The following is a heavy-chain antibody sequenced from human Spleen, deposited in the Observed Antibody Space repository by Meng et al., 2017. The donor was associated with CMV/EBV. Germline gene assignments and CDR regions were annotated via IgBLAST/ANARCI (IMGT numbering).Heavy chain of an antibody. J-gene: IGHJ5*02. V-gene: IGHV4-39*07. CDR3: AREAVGETIWFDP. CDR1: GGSMSNSNYC. CDR2: IYYIGNT. Sequence: SETLSLTCTVSGGSMSNSNYCWGWIRQPPGRGLEWIGSIYYIGNTYYNPSLKSRVTISVDTSKNQFSLKVKSVTAADTAVYYCAREAVGETIWFDPWGQGTLVTVSS. D-gene: IGHD1-26*01.